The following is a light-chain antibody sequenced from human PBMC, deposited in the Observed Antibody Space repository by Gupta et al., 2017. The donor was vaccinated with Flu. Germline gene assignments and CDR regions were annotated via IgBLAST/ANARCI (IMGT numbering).Light chain of an antibody. CDR1: QSISNY. CDR3: QQSYTTLRT. Sequence: GDRVTITCRASQSISNYLNWYQQKPGKAPKLLIYAASSLQSGVPSRFSGSGSGTDFTLTISSLQPEDFATYYCQQSYTTLRTFGQGTKLEIK. V-gene: IGKV1-39*01. CDR2: AAS. J-gene: IGKJ2*01.